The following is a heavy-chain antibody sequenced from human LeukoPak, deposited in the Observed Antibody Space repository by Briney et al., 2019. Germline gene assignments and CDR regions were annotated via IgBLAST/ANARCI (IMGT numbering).Heavy chain of an antibody. CDR1: GFSFNIYS. Sequence: GGSLRLSCAASGFSFNIYSMNWVRQAPGRGLEWVSSISFGSTYISYADSVKGRFTISRDNAKDSLYLQMSSLTAEDTGVYYCARATESLRAIDYWGQGTLVTVSS. D-gene: IGHD5-12*01. CDR3: ARATESLRAIDY. V-gene: IGHV3-21*01. J-gene: IGHJ4*02. CDR2: ISFGSTYI.